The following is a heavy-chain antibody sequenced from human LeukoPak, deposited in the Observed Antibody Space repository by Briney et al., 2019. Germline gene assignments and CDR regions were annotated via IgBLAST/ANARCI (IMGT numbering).Heavy chain of an antibody. Sequence: GGSLRLSCAASGFNFNSYTVNWVRQAPGKGLQWVANILASGSPTYYADSVKGRFIISRDNSKNTVYLQMNSLRVEDTAIYYCAKDLRPDGVDNFDHWGQGILVTVSS. CDR3: AKDLRPDGVDNFDH. CDR1: GFNFNSYT. J-gene: IGHJ4*02. CDR2: ILASGSPT. D-gene: IGHD2-8*01. V-gene: IGHV3-23*01.